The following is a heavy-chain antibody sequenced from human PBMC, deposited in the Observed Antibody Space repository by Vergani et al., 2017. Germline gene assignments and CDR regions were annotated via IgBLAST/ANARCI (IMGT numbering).Heavy chain of an antibody. J-gene: IGHJ4*02. CDR3: ARFAPNDETLDY. D-gene: IGHD1-1*01. V-gene: IGHV4-4*02. CDR1: GFTFSAYG. CDR2: IHHSGST. Sequence: VQLVESGGGLVKPGGSLRLSCAASGFTFSAYGMNWVRQAPGKGLEWIGEIHHSGSTNYNPSLKTRVTISIDKSKNQFSLNLSSVTAADTAVYYCARFAPNDETLDYWGQGTLVTVSS.